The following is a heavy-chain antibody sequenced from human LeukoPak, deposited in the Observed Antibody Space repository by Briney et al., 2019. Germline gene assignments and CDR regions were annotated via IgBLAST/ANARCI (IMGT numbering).Heavy chain of an antibody. J-gene: IGHJ5*02. V-gene: IGHV4-59*11. CDR3: ARRGSYYYDSSGLHFDP. CDR2: IYYSGST. CDR1: GVSISSHY. D-gene: IGHD3-22*01. Sequence: SETLSLTCTVSGVSISSHYWSWIRQPPGKGLEWSGYIYYSGSTNYNPSLKSRVTISVDTSKNQFSLKLSSVTAADTAVYYCARRGSYYYDSSGLHFDPWGQGTLVTVSS.